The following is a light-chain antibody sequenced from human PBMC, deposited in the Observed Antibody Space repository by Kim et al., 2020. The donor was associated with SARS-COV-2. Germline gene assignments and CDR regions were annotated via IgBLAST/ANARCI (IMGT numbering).Light chain of an antibody. CDR1: KLGDKY. CDR2: QDS. Sequence: SYELTQPPSVSVSPGQTASITCSGDKLGDKYACWYQQKPGQSPVLVIYQDSKRPSGIPERFSGSNSGNTATLTIRGTQAMDEADYYCQAWDSSPYVFGTG. V-gene: IGLV3-1*01. J-gene: IGLJ1*01. CDR3: QAWDSSPYV.